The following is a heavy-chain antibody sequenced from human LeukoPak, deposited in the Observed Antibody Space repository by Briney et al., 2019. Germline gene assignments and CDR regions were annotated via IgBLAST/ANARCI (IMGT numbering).Heavy chain of an antibody. V-gene: IGHV1-24*01. Sequence: ASVKVSCKVSGYTLTQLSVHWVRQAPGKGLEWMGGFDVEDGEIIYAQKFQGRVTMTEDTSTDTAYMELSSLRSEDTAVYYCASGGRGVVIDGYYYMDVWGKGTTVTVSS. J-gene: IGHJ6*03. CDR1: GYTLTQLS. D-gene: IGHD3-3*01. CDR2: FDVEDGEI. CDR3: ASGGRGVVIDGYYYMDV.